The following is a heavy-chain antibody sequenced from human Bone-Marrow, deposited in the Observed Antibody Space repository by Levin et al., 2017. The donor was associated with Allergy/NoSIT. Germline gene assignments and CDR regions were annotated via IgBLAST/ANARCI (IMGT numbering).Heavy chain of an antibody. D-gene: IGHD3-16*01. Sequence: PSETLSLTCAISDSIRHTTYFWGWVRQPPGKGLEWIGNIFYFGNTYYNPSLKRRVTISLDSSRTQLSLSLTSVTAADTALYYCASAGRWGDTSFDSWGQGTHVIVSS. J-gene: IGHJ4*02. CDR2: IFYFGNT. V-gene: IGHV4-39*01. CDR3: ASAGRWGDTSFDS. CDR1: DSIRHTTYF.